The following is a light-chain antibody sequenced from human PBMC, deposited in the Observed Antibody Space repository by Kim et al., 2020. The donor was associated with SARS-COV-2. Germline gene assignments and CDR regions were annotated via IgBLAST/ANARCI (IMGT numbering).Light chain of an antibody. CDR3: QAWDSSVEV. CDR1: KLGDKY. CDR2: QDS. V-gene: IGLV3-1*01. Sequence: VSPGQTSSITCSGDKLGDKYACWYQQKPGQSPVLVIYQDSKRPSGIPERFSGSNSGNTATLTISGTQAMDEADYYCQAWDSSVEVFGGGTQLTVL. J-gene: IGLJ2*01.